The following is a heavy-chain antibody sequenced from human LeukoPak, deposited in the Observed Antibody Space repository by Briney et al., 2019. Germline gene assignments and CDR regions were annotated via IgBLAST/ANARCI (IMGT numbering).Heavy chain of an antibody. J-gene: IGHJ4*02. CDR1: GGSFSGYY. V-gene: IGHV4-34*01. D-gene: IGHD1-26*01. CDR3: ATVRELLRYFGY. Sequence: SETLSLTCAVYGGSFSGYYWSWIRQPPGKGLEWIGEINHSGSTNYNPSLKSRVTISVDTSKNQFSLKLSSVTAADTAVYYCATVRELLRYFGYWGQGTLVTVSS. CDR2: INHSGST.